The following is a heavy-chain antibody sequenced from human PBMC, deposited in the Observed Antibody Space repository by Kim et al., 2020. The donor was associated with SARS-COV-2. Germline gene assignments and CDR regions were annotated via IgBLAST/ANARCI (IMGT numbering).Heavy chain of an antibody. CDR1: GGSFSGYY. J-gene: IGHJ5*02. CDR2: INHSGST. CDR3: SRDGSDGSRLNWFDP. D-gene: IGHD3-10*01. V-gene: IGHV4-34*01. Sequence: SETLSLTCAVYGGSFSGYYCSWIRQPPGKGLEWMGEINHSGSTNYNPAHKSRVTITVDTSTNKFSLRLSSVTAAGTAVYYCSRDGSDGSRLNWFDPWGQGTLVTVSS.